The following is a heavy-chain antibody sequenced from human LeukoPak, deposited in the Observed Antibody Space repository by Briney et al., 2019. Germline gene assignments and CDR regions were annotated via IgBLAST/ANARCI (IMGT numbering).Heavy chain of an antibody. CDR1: GGSISSYY. J-gene: IGHJ4*02. CDR2: IYYSGST. D-gene: IGHD3-22*01. V-gene: IGHV4-59*01. CDR3: AREAGYYDSSGYTLFDY. Sequence: SETLSLTCTVSGGSISSYYWSWIRQPPGKGLEWIGYIYYSGSTNYNPSLKSRVTISVDTSKNQFSLRLSSVTAADTAVYYCAREAGYYDSSGYTLFDYWGQGTLVTVSS.